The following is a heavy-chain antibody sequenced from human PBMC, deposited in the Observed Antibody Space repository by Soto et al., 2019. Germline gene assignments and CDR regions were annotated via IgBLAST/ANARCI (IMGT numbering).Heavy chain of an antibody. CDR2: INNPGGS. D-gene: IGHD3-3*01. V-gene: IGHV4-34*01. J-gene: IGHJ5*02. CDR3: ATRITVFGLLFAPLDP. Sequence: SETLSLTRAVYGESVNGYYRNWIRHPPGKGLEWIGEINNPGGSHYILSRKSGVTMSVDTSKTQFSLRLSCVTASDTAIYYCATRITVFGLLFAPLDPWGQGTQVT. CDR1: GESVNGYY.